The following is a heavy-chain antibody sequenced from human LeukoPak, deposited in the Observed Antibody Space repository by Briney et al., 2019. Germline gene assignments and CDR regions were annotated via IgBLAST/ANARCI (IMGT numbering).Heavy chain of an antibody. CDR2: ILNDGRHK. CDR1: GFTFSIFG. D-gene: IGHD3-22*01. J-gene: IGHJ4*02. Sequence: SGGSLRLSCTASGFTFSIFGMHWVRQAPGKGLEWVAAILNDGRHKDHAESVKGRFTISRDNAKNSLYLQTNSLRAEDTAVYYCARAQYYSDSTGYYYLHYWGQGTLVTVSS. V-gene: IGHV3-30*03. CDR3: ARAQYYSDSTGYYYLHY.